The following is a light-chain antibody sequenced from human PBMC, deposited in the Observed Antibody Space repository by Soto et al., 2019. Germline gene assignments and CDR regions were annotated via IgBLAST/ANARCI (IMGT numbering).Light chain of an antibody. CDR3: TSYAGSSIPVV. V-gene: IGLV2-8*01. CDR1: SSDVGNYNF. Sequence: QSVLTQTPSASGSPGQSVTISCTGASSDVGNYNFVSWYQQHPGKAPKLMIYDVTERPSGVPDRFSGSKSGNTASLTVSGLQAEDEADYYCTSYAGSSIPVVFGGGTKVTVL. CDR2: DVT. J-gene: IGLJ2*01.